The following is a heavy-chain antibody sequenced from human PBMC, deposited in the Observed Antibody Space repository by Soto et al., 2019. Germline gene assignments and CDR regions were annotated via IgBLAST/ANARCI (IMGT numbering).Heavy chain of an antibody. CDR1: GGTFSIYT. D-gene: IGHD2-15*01. V-gene: IGHV1-69*04. CDR2: IIPILGIA. J-gene: IGHJ4*02. Sequence: SVKVSCKASGGTFSIYTISWVRQAPGQGLEWMGRIIPILGIANYAQKFRGRVTITADKSTSTAYMEPSSLRSEDTAVYYCARDLGYCSGGSCQRNQTDQIDYCGQGTLVTVSS. CDR3: ARDLGYCSGGSCQRNQTDQIDY.